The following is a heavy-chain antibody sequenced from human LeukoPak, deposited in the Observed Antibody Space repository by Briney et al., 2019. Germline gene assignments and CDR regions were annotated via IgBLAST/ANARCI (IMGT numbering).Heavy chain of an antibody. CDR2: IGSSGSPT. CDR1: GFAFSSYN. Sequence: GGSLRLSCAASGFAFSSYNMNWVRQAPGKGLEWISYIGSSGSPTHYADSVGGRFTISRDNAKNSLYLQMNSLRDEDTAVYFCARRPYSDTSRRLSDVWGQGTTVTVSS. CDR3: ARRPYSDTSRRLSDV. V-gene: IGHV3-48*02. D-gene: IGHD3-22*01. J-gene: IGHJ6*02.